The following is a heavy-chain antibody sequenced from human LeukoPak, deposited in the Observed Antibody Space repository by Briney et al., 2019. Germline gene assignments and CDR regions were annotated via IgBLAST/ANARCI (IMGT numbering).Heavy chain of an antibody. CDR1: GYTFTSYY. CDR2: INPSGDNT. J-gene: IGHJ5*02. Sequence: GASVKVSCKASGYTFTSYYMYWVRQAPGQGLEWMGIINPSGDNTNYAQKFQGRVTMTRDMSTTTVYMELSSLRSEDMAVYYCARGPHRRTYDRDNWFDPWGQGTLVTVSS. V-gene: IGHV1-46*01. D-gene: IGHD3-3*01. CDR3: ARGPHRRTYDRDNWFDP.